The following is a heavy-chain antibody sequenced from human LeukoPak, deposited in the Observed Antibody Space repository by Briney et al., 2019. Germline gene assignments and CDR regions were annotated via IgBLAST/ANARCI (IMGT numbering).Heavy chain of an antibody. V-gene: IGHV3-23*01. J-gene: IGHJ1*01. D-gene: IGHD3-22*01. CDR1: GFTFGSYG. Sequence: GGSLRLSCAASGFTFGSYGMSWVRQAPGKGLEWVSFITPNADRTSYADSVEGRFTNSRDNPRNTLYMQMNSLRDEDTAVYYCAIMHGYYDGSGYWIQWGQGTLVTVSS. CDR3: AIMHGYYDGSGYWIQ. CDR2: ITPNADRT.